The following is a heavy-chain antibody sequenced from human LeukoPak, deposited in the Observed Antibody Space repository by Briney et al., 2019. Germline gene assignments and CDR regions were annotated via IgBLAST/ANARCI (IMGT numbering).Heavy chain of an antibody. CDR3: ARNSGSYYFDY. Sequence: GGSLRLSCAASGFTFSSYGMHWVRQAPGKGLEWVAVVSYDGSNKYYADSVKGRFTISRDNAKNTLYLQMNSLRAEDTAVYYCARNSGSYYFDYWGQGTLVTVSS. CDR2: VSYDGSNK. J-gene: IGHJ4*02. CDR1: GFTFSSYG. V-gene: IGHV3-30*03. D-gene: IGHD1-26*01.